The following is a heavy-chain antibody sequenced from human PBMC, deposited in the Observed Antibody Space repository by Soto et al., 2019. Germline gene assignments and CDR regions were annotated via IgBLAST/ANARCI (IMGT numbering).Heavy chain of an antibody. CDR3: AKDTAGGYNSGWLQYRQELAFDI. D-gene: IGHD5-12*01. V-gene: IGHV3-30*18. J-gene: IGHJ3*02. CDR1: GFTFSSYG. Sequence: GGSLRLSCAASGFTFSSYGMHWVRQAPGKGLEWVAVISYDGSNKYYADSVKGRFTISRDNSKNTLYLQMNSLRAEDTAVYYCAKDTAGGYNSGWLQYRQELAFDIWGQGTMVTVSS. CDR2: ISYDGSNK.